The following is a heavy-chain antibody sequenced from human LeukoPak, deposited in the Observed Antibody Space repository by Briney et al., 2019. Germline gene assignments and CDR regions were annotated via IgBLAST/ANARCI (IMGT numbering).Heavy chain of an antibody. D-gene: IGHD2-15*01. CDR1: GFTLRSDW. V-gene: IGHV3-7*01. CDR3: ARDKVVGATLLDY. J-gene: IGHJ4*02. Sequence: GGSLRLSCGASGFTLRSDWMSWVRQAPGKGLEWVANIKQDGSEEYYVDSVKGRFTISRDNAKNSLHLQMNSLRAEDTAVYYCARDKVVGATLLDYWGQGTLVTVSS. CDR2: IKQDGSEE.